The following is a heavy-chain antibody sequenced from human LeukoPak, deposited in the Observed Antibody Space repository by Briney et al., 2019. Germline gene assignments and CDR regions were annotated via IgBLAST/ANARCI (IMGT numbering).Heavy chain of an antibody. V-gene: IGHV3-13*01. D-gene: IGHD6-13*01. CDR1: GFIFSKYD. Sequence: GRSLRLSCAASGFIFSKYDMLWVRQAAGKGLEWVSAIDSAGDTYYLGSVKGRFTISREDAKNSLYLQMNSLRAGDTAVYYCARGISSSWYDAFDFWGQGTMVTVSS. CDR3: ARGISSSWYDAFDF. J-gene: IGHJ3*01. CDR2: IDSAGDT.